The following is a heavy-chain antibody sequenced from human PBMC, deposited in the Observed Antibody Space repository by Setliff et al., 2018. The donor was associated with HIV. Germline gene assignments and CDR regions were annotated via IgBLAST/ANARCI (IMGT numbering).Heavy chain of an antibody. CDR2: IYYSGST. J-gene: IGHJ4*02. V-gene: IGHV4-34*01. CDR1: GGSFSGYY. Sequence: SETLSLTCAVYGGSFSGYYWGWIRQPPGKGLEWIGTIYYSGSTYSNPSLKSRVTMSVDTSKNQFSLKLISVTAADTAVYYCARREYSSSSPPFDYWGQGTLVTVSS. CDR3: ARREYSSSSPPFDY. D-gene: IGHD6-6*01.